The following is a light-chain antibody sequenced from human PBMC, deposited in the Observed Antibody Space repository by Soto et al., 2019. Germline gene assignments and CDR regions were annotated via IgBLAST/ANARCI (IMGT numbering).Light chain of an antibody. CDR2: AAS. Sequence: AIRMTESPSSLSASRGDRVRITCRASQGISSYLTWYQQKPGKAPKLLIYAASTLQSGVPSRFSGSGSGTDFTLTISCLQSEDFATYYCQQYYDWPITFGQGTLLEIK. V-gene: IGKV1-8*01. CDR3: QQYYDWPIT. J-gene: IGKJ5*01. CDR1: QGISSY.